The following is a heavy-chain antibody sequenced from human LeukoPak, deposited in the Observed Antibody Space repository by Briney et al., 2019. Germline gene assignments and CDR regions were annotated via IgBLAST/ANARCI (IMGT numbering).Heavy chain of an antibody. CDR3: AKDRDTMIVVVDFDY. Sequence: RSLRLSCAASGFTFSSYGMHWVRQAPGKGLEWVAVISYDGSNKYYADSVKGRFTISRDNSKNTLYLQMNSLRAEDTAVYYCAKDRDTMIVVVDFDYWGQGTLVTVSS. V-gene: IGHV3-30*18. CDR2: ISYDGSNK. J-gene: IGHJ4*02. CDR1: GFTFSSYG. D-gene: IGHD3-22*01.